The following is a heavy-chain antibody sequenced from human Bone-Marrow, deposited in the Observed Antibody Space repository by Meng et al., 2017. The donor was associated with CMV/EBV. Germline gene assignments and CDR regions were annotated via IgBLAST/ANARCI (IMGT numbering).Heavy chain of an antibody. J-gene: IGHJ6*02. Sequence: GESLKISCAASGFTFSSYEMNWVRQAPGKGLEWVSYISSSGSTIYYADSVKGRFTISRDNAKSSLYLQMNSLRAEDTAVYYCARVKLAALGKGMDVWGQGTTVTVSS. CDR3: ARVKLAALGKGMDV. CDR2: ISSSGSTI. CDR1: GFTFSSYE. V-gene: IGHV3-48*03. D-gene: IGHD6-6*01.